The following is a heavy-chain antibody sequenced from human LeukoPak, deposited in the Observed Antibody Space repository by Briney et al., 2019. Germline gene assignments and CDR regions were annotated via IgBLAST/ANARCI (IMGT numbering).Heavy chain of an antibody. CDR2: IYYSGST. Sequence: SETLSLTCTVSGGSISSSSNYCGWIRQPPGKGLEWIGSIYYSGSTYYNPSLKSRVTISVDTSKNQFSLKLSSVTAADTAVYYCARRAGLERLYFAYWGQGTLVTVSS. J-gene: IGHJ4*02. CDR3: ARRAGLERLYFAY. CDR1: GGSISSSSNY. V-gene: IGHV4-39*01. D-gene: IGHD1-1*01.